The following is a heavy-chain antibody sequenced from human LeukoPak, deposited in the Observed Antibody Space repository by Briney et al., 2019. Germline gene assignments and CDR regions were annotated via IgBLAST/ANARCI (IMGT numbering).Heavy chain of an antibody. J-gene: IGHJ4*02. CDR3: AKGGVVPAAFDY. D-gene: IGHD2-2*01. Sequence: GGSLRLSCAASGFTFSSYGMHWVRQAPGKGLEWVAVISYDGSNKYYADSVKGRFTISRDNSKNTLYLQMNSLRAEDTSVYYCAKGGVVPAAFDYWGQGTLVTVSS. CDR2: ISYDGSNK. CDR1: GFTFSSYG. V-gene: IGHV3-30*18.